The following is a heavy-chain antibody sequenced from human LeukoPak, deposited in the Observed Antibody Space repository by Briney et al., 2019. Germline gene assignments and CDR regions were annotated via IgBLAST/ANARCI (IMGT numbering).Heavy chain of an antibody. J-gene: IGHJ4*02. CDR1: GYTFTSYY. CDR2: IIPILGIA. CDR3: AAGPYYFDY. Sequence: SVKVSCKASGYTFTSYYMHWVRQAPGQGLEWMGRIIPILGIANYAQKFQGRVTITADKSTSTAYMELSSLRSEDTAVYYCAAGPYYFDYWGQGTLVTVSS. V-gene: IGHV1-69*02.